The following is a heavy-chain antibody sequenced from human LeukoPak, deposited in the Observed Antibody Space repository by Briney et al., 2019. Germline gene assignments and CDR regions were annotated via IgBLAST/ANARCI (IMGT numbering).Heavy chain of an antibody. J-gene: IGHJ4*02. CDR1: GHTFTGYY. Sequence: ASVKVSCKSSGHTFTGYYVHWVRQAPGQGLEWMGWTNGNSGGTKYAQKFQGRVTMTRDTSISTAYMELSRVRSDDAAVYFCARDQATVATPWWDHWGQGTLVTVSS. CDR2: TNGNSGGT. D-gene: IGHD4-23*01. V-gene: IGHV1-2*02. CDR3: ARDQATVATPWWDH.